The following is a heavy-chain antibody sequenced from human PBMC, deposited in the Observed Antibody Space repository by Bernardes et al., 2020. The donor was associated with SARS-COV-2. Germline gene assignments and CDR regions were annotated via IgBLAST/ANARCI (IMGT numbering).Heavy chain of an antibody. CDR2: IKRDGSET. CDR3: ARSAGMDV. Sequence: GGSLRLSCAGSGFDFSDYWMAWVRQAPGKGLEWVANIKRDGSETYYVDSVKGQFTISRDNAKNLVFLQMNSLRAEDTAIFYCARSAGMDVWGQGTMVTVSS. V-gene: IGHV3-7*03. CDR1: GFDFSDYW. J-gene: IGHJ6*02.